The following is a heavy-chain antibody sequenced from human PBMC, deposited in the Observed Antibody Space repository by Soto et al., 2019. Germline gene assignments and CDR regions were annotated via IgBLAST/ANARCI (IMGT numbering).Heavy chain of an antibody. V-gene: IGHV1-69*12. Sequence: QVQLVQSGAEVKKPGSSVKVSCKASGGTFSSYAIDWVRQAPGQGLEWMGGIIPIFGTADYAQKFQGRVTINGDQSTRPGYMELSSLRSEDTGVYYCARGPTGGGWGYYFDYWGQGTLVTVSS. CDR1: GGTFSSYA. J-gene: IGHJ4*02. CDR2: IIPIFGTA. CDR3: ARGPTGGGWGYYFDY. D-gene: IGHD3-16*01.